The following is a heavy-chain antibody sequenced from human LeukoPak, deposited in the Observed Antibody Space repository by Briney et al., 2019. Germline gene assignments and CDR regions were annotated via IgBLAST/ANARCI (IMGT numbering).Heavy chain of an antibody. V-gene: IGHV3-23*01. CDR3: ARHRSPWLIDY. Sequence: GGSLRLSCAASGFTFNTYAMSWVRQAPWERLQWVSGISDSGGNTYYADSVRGRFTISRDNSKNTLYLQMNSLRAEDTAVYYCARHRSPWLIDYWGQGTLVTVSS. CDR1: GFTFNTYA. J-gene: IGHJ4*02. CDR2: ISDSGGNT. D-gene: IGHD5-12*01.